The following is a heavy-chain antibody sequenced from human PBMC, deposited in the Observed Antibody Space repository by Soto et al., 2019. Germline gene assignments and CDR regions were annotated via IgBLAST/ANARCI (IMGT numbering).Heavy chain of an antibody. CDR2: ISGSGGST. CDR3: ARDIVGSGPSYYYYGMDV. Sequence: GGSLRLSCAASGFTFSSYAMSWVRQAPGKGLEWVSAISGSGGSTYYADSVKGRFTISRDNSKNTLYLQMNSLRAEDTAVYYCARDIVGSGPSYYYYGMDVWGLGTTVTVS. J-gene: IGHJ6*02. V-gene: IGHV3-23*01. D-gene: IGHD1-26*01. CDR1: GFTFSSYA.